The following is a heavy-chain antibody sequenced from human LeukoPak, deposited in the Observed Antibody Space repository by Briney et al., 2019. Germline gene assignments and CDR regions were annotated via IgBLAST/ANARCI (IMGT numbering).Heavy chain of an antibody. CDR3: ARIYYYDSSGYYVNGIDY. CDR2: INHSGST. CDR1: GGSISSYY. Sequence: SETLSLTCTVSGGSISSYYWSWIRQPPGKGLEWIGEINHSGSTNYNPSLKSRVTISVDTSKNQFSLKLSSVTAADTAVYYCARIYYYDSSGYYVNGIDYWGQGTLVTVSS. D-gene: IGHD3-22*01. J-gene: IGHJ4*02. V-gene: IGHV4-34*01.